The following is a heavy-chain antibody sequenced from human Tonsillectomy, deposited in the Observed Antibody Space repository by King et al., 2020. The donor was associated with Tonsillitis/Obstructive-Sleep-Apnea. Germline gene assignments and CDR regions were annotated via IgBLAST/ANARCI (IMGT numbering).Heavy chain of an antibody. J-gene: IGHJ5*02. Sequence: VQLVESGAEVKKPGSSVKVSCKASGGTFSIYAISWVRQAPGQGLEWMGGIIPIFGTANYAQKFQGRVTITADESTSTAYMELSSLRSEDTAVYYCARGGRVLGVVIQNWFDPWGQGTLVTVSS. CDR1: GGTFSIYA. V-gene: IGHV1-69*01. CDR2: IIPIFGTA. CDR3: ARGGRVLGVVIQNWFDP. D-gene: IGHD3-3*01.